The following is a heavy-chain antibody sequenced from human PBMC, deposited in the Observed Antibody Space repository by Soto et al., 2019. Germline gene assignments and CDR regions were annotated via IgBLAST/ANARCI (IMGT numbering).Heavy chain of an antibody. V-gene: IGHV3-33*01. Sequence: GGSLRLSCAASGFTFSSYGMHWVRQAPGKGLEWVAVIWYDGSNKYYADSVKGRFTISRDNSKNTLYLQMNSLRAEDAAVYYCARDDQPNSGSYLYYFDYWGQGTLVTVSS. J-gene: IGHJ4*02. CDR3: ARDDQPNSGSYLYYFDY. D-gene: IGHD3-10*01. CDR1: GFTFSSYG. CDR2: IWYDGSNK.